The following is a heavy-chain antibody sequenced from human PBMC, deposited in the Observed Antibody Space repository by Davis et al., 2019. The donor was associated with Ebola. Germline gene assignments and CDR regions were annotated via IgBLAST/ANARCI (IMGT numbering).Heavy chain of an antibody. J-gene: IGHJ6*02. Sequence: SETLSLTCTVSGGSINTYYWSWIRQPPGKGLECIGYIYYSGTTNYNPSLKSRVIISVDTSKNQFSLKLSSVTAADTAVYYCARGRSSWLYYGMDVWGQGTTVTVSS. CDR2: IYYSGTT. V-gene: IGHV4-59*08. CDR3: ARGRSSWLYYGMDV. CDR1: GGSINTYY. D-gene: IGHD6-13*01.